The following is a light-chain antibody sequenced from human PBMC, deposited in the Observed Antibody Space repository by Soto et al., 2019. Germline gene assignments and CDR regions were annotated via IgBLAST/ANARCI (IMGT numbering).Light chain of an antibody. CDR2: DAS. CDR1: QGISGW. CDR3: QQYNSYWT. J-gene: IGKJ1*01. V-gene: IGKV1-5*01. Sequence: EIRMTQSPSTLSGSVGDSVTITCRASQGISGWLAWHQQKPGKAPKLLIYDASSSESGVQSRFSGSGSGTEFTLTIRSLRPDDFATYYCQQYNSYWTXGQGTKVDIK.